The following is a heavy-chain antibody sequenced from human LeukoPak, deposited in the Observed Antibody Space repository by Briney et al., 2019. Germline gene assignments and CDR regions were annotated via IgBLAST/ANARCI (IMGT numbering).Heavy chain of an antibody. J-gene: IGHJ6*03. V-gene: IGHV3-66*01. CDR2: IYSGGST. CDR3: ARNGGGWNYYYYYMDV. CDR1: GFTVSSNY. Sequence: GGSLRLSCAASGFTVSSNYMSWVCQAPGKGLEWVSVIYSGGSTYYADSVKGRFTISRDNSKNTLYLQMGGLRAEDMAVYYCARNGGGWNYYYYYMDVWGKGTTVTISS. D-gene: IGHD2-21*01.